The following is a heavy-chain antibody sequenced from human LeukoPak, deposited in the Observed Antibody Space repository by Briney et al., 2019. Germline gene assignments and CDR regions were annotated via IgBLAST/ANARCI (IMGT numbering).Heavy chain of an antibody. CDR1: GFTFSSYT. J-gene: IGHJ5*02. V-gene: IGHV3-30-3*01. CDR3: AREELGSSLGFDP. D-gene: IGHD3-16*01. CDR2: ISFDGSNK. Sequence: GGSLRLSCAASGFTFSSYTIHWVRQPPGKGLEWVAVISFDGSNKYCADSVKGRFTISRDNSKNTLYLQMNSLRAEDTAVYYCAREELGSSLGFDPWGQGTLVTVSS.